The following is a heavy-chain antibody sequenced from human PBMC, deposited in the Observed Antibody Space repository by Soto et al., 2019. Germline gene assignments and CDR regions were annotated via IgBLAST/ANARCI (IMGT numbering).Heavy chain of an antibody. CDR2: IYPGDSDT. J-gene: IGHJ6*02. V-gene: IGHV5-51*01. CDR1: GYRCTGYW. CDR3: ARNHRYDFWSLEQGMDV. Sequence: GESLEICYRGSGYRCTGYWVGGVRQMPGQCLEWMEMIYPGDSDTRDSTSFPGQVTISADKSISTAYLQWSSLKASDTARYYCARNHRYDFWSLEQGMDVWGQGTTVTVSS. D-gene: IGHD3-3*01.